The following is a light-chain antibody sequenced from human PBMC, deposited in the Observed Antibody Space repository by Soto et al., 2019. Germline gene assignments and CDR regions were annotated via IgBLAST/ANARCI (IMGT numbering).Light chain of an antibody. J-gene: IGKJ1*01. CDR1: QSILYRSNNKNY. CDR2: WAS. CDR3: QQYYTTPA. V-gene: IGKV4-1*01. Sequence: DIVMTQSPDSLAVSLGERATINCKSSQSILYRSNNKNYLAWYHQKPGQPPRLLISWASTRESGVPDRFSGSGSGTDFTLTISSLHAEDVAVYYCQQYYTTPAFGQGTKVEIK.